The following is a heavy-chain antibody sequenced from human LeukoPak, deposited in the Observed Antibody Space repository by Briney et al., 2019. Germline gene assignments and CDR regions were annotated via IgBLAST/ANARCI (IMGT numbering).Heavy chain of an antibody. J-gene: IGHJ4*02. CDR2: INHGGST. CDR3: ARGKGSGWTFDY. Sequence: SETLSLTCAVYGGSFSGYYWTWIRQPPGKGLEWIGEINHGGSTNYNPSLKSRVTISVDTSKNQFSLKLSSVTAADTAVYYCARGKGSGWTFDYWGQGTLVTVSS. CDR1: GGSFSGYY. V-gene: IGHV4-34*01. D-gene: IGHD6-19*01.